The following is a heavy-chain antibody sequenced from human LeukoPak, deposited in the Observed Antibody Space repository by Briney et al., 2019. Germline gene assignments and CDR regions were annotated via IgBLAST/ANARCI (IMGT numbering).Heavy chain of an antibody. J-gene: IGHJ6*03. CDR1: GYTFTSYD. V-gene: IGHV1-8*01. CDR3: ARGPDYGDFSFYYYMDV. Sequence: ASVKVSCKASGYTFTSYDINWVRQAPGQGLEWMGWMNPNSGNTGYAQKFQGRVTMTRYTSISTAYMELSSLRSEDTAVYYCARGPDYGDFSFYYYMDVWGKGTTVTVSS. CDR2: MNPNSGNT. D-gene: IGHD4-17*01.